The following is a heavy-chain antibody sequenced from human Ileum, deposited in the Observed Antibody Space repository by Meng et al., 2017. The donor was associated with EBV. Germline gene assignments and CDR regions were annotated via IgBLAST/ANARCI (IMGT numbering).Heavy chain of an antibody. J-gene: IGHJ4*02. CDR3: ARHHHSPTFDY. V-gene: IGHV4-39*01. D-gene: IGHD1-14*01. Sequence: QLQLPESGQGRVKPSETLSLTCTVSGGSISSSSYYWAWIRQPPGEGLEWIGSVVYSGTTYYTSSLKSRVSISVDTSKNQFSLKLSSVTAADTAVYYCARHHHSPTFDYWGQGTLVTVAS. CDR1: GGSISSSSYY. CDR2: VVYSGTT.